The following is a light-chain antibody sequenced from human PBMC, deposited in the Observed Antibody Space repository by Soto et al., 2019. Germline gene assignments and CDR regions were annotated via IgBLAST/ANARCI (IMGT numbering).Light chain of an antibody. CDR1: SSDVGGYNF. CDR3: SSYTSSSTYV. V-gene: IGLV2-11*01. Sequence: QSALTQPRSVSGSPGQSVTISCSGSSSDVGGYNFVSWYQQHPGKAPKLMIYDVSKRPSGVPGRFSGSKSGNTASLTISGLQAEDEADYYCSSYTSSSTYVFGTGTKLTVL. J-gene: IGLJ1*01. CDR2: DVS.